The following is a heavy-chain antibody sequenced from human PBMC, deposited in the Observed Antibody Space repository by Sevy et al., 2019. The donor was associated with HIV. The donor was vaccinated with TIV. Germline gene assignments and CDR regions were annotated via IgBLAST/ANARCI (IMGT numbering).Heavy chain of an antibody. Sequence: GGSLRLSCAASGFSYSSYGMHWVRQAPGKGLEWVAYIQYDGSNKDYGDSVKGRFTISRDNSKNTLDRQMNSLRVEDRAVYYCVKEGGGEGGDHWGQGTLVTVSS. D-gene: IGHD2-21*01. CDR1: GFSYSSYG. V-gene: IGHV3-30*02. CDR2: IQYDGSNK. CDR3: VKEGGGEGGDH. J-gene: IGHJ4*02.